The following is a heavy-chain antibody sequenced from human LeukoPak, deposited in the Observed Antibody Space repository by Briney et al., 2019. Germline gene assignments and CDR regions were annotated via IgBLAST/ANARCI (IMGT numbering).Heavy chain of an antibody. CDR3: ARDHGYCSGGSCYSTIWFDP. CDR1: GGSISSGGYS. D-gene: IGHD2-15*01. J-gene: IGHJ5*02. V-gene: IGHV4-30-2*01. Sequence: PSETLSLTCAVSGGSISSGGYSWSWIRQPPGKGLEWIGYIYHSGSTYYNPSLKSRLIISVDRSKNQFSLKLSSVTAADTAVYYCARDHGYCSGGSCYSTIWFDPWGQGTLVTVSS. CDR2: IYHSGST.